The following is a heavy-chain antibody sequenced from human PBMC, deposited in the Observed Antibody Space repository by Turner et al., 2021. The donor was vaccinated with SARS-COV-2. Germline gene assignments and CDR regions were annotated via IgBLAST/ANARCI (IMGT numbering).Heavy chain of an antibody. CDR3: ARRIYGGLDY. CDR1: DGTFSSYA. J-gene: IGHJ4*02. Sequence: QVQLLQSGAEVTKPGSSVKVSCTASDGTFSSYAISWVRQAPGQGLKWMGGIIPIFGTANYAKKFQGRVTITADKSTSTVYMELSSLRSEDTAVYHCARRIYGGLDYWGQGTLVTVSS. V-gene: IGHV1-69*06. D-gene: IGHD4-17*01. CDR2: IIPIFGTA.